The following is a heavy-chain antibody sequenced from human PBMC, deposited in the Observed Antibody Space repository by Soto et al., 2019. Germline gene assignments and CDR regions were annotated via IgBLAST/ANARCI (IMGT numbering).Heavy chain of an antibody. J-gene: IGHJ4*02. CDR3: ARGGGDSGYDFDY. D-gene: IGHD5-12*01. CDR1: GGSISSGDYY. V-gene: IGHV4-30-4*01. CDR2: IYYSGST. Sequence: QVQLQESGPGLVKPSQTLSLTCTVSGGSISSGDYYWSWIHQPPGKGLEWIGYIYYSGSTYYNPSLKSRVTISVDTSKNQFSLKLSSVTAADTAVYYCARGGGDSGYDFDYWGQGTLVTVSS.